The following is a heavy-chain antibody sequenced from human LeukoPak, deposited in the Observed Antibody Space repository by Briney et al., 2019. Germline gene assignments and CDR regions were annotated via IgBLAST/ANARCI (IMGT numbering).Heavy chain of an antibody. CDR2: ISGSGGST. J-gene: IGHJ4*02. CDR3: AKYLSRYDSSPFDY. V-gene: IGHV3-23*01. CDR1: GFTFSSYA. D-gene: IGHD3-22*01. Sequence: GGSLRLSCAASGFTFSSYAMSWVRQAPGKGLEWVSAISGSGGSTYYADSVKGRFTISRDNSKNTLYLQMDSLRAEDTAVYYCAKYLSRYDSSPFDYWGQGTLVTFSS.